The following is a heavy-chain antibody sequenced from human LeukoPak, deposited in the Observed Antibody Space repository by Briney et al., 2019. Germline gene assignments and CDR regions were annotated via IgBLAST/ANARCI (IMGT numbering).Heavy chain of an antibody. J-gene: IGHJ6*02. Sequence: GWSLRLSCVASGFSFTRYGMQWVRQAPGKGLDWLAVISNDGRNEYYADSVKGRFTISRDNSKNTLYLQMNSLRAEDTAVYYCAKDNDISTGLGYAMDVWGQGTTVTVSS. D-gene: IGHD3-9*01. CDR3: AKDNDISTGLGYAMDV. V-gene: IGHV3-30*18. CDR1: GFSFTRYG. CDR2: ISNDGRNE.